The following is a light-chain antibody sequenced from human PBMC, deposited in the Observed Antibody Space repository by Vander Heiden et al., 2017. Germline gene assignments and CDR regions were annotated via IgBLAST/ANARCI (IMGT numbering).Light chain of an antibody. CDR3: QSYDSSLSGSL. CDR2: ANS. J-gene: IGLJ2*01. Sequence: QSVLPQPPSLSGAPGQRVTFSCPGSSSNIGAGYDVHWYQQLPGTAPKLLISANSNRPSGVPDRFSGSKSGTSASLAITGLQAEDEADYYCQSYDSSLSGSLFGGGTKLTVL. V-gene: IGLV1-40*01. CDR1: SSNIGAGYD.